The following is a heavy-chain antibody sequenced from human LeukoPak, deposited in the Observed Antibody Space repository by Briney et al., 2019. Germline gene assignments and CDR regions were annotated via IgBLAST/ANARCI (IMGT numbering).Heavy chain of an antibody. J-gene: IGHJ4*02. CDR2: IYHSGST. D-gene: IGHD2-21*02. Sequence: PSQTLSLTCTVSSGSISSGDYYWSWIRQSPGKGLEWIGYIYHSGSTYYNPSLKSRVTISVDTSKIQFSLELNSVTAADTAVYYCARGSDCRKNFDYWGQGTLVTVSS. CDR3: ARGSDCRKNFDY. CDR1: SGSISSGDYY. V-gene: IGHV4-30-4*01.